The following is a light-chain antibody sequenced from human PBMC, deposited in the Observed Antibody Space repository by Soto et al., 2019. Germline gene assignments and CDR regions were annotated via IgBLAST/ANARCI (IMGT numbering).Light chain of an antibody. CDR2: GNT. CDR3: QSYDDSLSVHYV. Sequence: QSALTQPPSVSGAPGQRVTISCTGSSSNIGSTYDVQWYQQLPGTAPKLLIHGNTDRPSGVPDRFSGSKSGTSASLAITGLQADDESDYYCQSYDDSLSVHYVFGTGTMVTVL. V-gene: IGLV1-40*01. J-gene: IGLJ1*01. CDR1: SSNIGSTYD.